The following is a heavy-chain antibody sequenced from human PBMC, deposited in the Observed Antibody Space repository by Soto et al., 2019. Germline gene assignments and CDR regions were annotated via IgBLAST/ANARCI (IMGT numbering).Heavy chain of an antibody. CDR2: ISSSSSYI. J-gene: IGHJ4*02. V-gene: IGHV3-21*01. Sequence: GGSLRLSCAASGFTFSSYSMNWVRQAPGKGLEWVSSISSSSSYIYYADSVKGRFTISRDNAKNSLYLQMNSLRAEDTAVYYCARDHSFWWDLTYSGNNETPFDYWGQGTLVTVSS. D-gene: IGHD1-26*01. CDR1: GFTFSSYS. CDR3: ARDHSFWWDLTYSGNNETPFDY.